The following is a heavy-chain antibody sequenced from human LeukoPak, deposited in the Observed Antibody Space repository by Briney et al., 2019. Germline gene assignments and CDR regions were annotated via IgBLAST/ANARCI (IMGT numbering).Heavy chain of an antibody. CDR2: IKEDGTEK. J-gene: IGHJ4*02. CDR1: GFTFSRFW. CDR3: ARRPFGADY. Sequence: PGGSLRLSCAASGFTFSRFWMTWVRQAPGKGLQWVANIKEDGTEKYYVDSVKGRFTISRDNAKNSVYLQMNSLRVEDTAVYYCARRPFGADYWGQGTLVTVSS. V-gene: IGHV3-7*01. D-gene: IGHD3-10*01.